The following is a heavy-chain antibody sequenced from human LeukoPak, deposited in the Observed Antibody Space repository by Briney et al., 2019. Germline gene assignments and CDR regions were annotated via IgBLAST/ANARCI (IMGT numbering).Heavy chain of an antibody. D-gene: IGHD3-22*01. V-gene: IGHV3-11*01. CDR2: ISSSGSTI. CDR1: GFTFSDYY. J-gene: IGHJ4*02. CDR3: ARDTYYYDSSGYYLGYYFDY. Sequence: PGGSLRLSCAASGFTFSDYYMSWIRQAPGKGLEWVSYISSSGSTIYYADSVKGRFTISRDNAKNSLYLQMSSLRAEDTAVYYCARDTYYYDSSGYYLGYYFDYWGQGTLVTVSS.